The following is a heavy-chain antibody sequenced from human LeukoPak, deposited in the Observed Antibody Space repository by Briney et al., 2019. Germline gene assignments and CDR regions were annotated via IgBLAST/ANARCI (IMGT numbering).Heavy chain of an antibody. J-gene: IGHJ6*02. CDR2: ISWDGGST. V-gene: IGHV3-43*01. CDR1: GFTFDDYT. Sequence: GGSLRLSCAASGFTFDDYTMHWVRQAPGKGLEWVSLISWDGGSTYYADSVKGRFTISRDNSKNSLYLQMNSLRTEDTALYYCAKDILTGYRDYYDGMDVWGQGTTVTVSS. CDR3: AKDILTGYRDYYDGMDV. D-gene: IGHD3-9*01.